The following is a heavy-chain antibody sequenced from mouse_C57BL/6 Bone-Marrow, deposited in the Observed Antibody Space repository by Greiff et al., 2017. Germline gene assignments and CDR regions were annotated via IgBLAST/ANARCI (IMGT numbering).Heavy chain of an antibody. CDR1: GFNIKDYY. Sequence: EVQLQQSGAELVKPGASVKLSCTASGFNIKDYYMHWVKQRTEQGLEWIGRIDPEDGETKYATKFQGKATITADTSSNKAYLQLRRLTTEDSAVYYCARVYGSSPFAYWGQGTLVTVSA. CDR3: ARVYGSSPFAY. V-gene: IGHV14-2*01. CDR2: IDPEDGET. D-gene: IGHD1-1*01. J-gene: IGHJ3*01.